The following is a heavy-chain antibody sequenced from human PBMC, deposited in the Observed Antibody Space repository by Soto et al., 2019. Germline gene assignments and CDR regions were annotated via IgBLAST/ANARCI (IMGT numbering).Heavy chain of an antibody. D-gene: IGHD6-13*01. CDR3: ARFGVGQLYDY. J-gene: IGHJ4*02. CDR1: GFTFSSYD. Sequence: EVQLVESGGGLVQPGGSLRLSCAASGFTFSSYDMHWVRQATGKGLEWVSAIGTAGDTYYAGSVKGRFTISRENGKNSLYLQMNSLRAGDTAVYYCARFGVGQLYDYWGQGTLVTVSS. V-gene: IGHV3-13*04. CDR2: IGTAGDT.